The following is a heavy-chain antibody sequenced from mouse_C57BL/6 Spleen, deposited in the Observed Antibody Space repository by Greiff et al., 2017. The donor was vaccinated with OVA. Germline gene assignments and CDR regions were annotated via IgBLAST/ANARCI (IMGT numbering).Heavy chain of an antibody. D-gene: IGHD1-1*01. J-gene: IGHJ2*01. CDR3: ARGDYYGSSYYFDY. Sequence: EVNVVESGPGLAKPSQTLSLTCSVTGYSITSDYWNWIRKFPGNKLEYMGYISYSGSTYYNPSLKSRISITRDTSKNQYYLQLNSVTTEDTATYDCARGDYYGSSYYFDYWGQGTTLTVSS. CDR1: GYSITSDY. CDR2: ISYSGST. V-gene: IGHV3-8*01.